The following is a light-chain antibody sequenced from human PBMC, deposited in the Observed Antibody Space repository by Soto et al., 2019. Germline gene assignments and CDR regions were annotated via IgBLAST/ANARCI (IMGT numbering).Light chain of an antibody. CDR2: AAS. V-gene: IGKV1-39*01. CDR3: QQSYSTPYT. J-gene: IGKJ2*01. CDR1: QSISSY. Sequence: DIQMTQSASSLSASVGDSVTITCRASQSISSYLNWYQQKPGKAPKLLIYAASSLQSGVPSRFSGSESGTDFTLTISSLQPEDFAAYYCQQSYSTPYTFGQGTKLEIK.